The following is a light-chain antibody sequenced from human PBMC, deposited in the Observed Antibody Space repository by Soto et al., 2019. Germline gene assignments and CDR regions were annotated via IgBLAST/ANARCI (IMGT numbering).Light chain of an antibody. CDR1: TSDVGDYNY. J-gene: IGLJ2*01. Sequence: QSALTQPRSVSGSPGQSVAISCTGTTSDVGDYNYVSWYQQHPGKAPKLMIYDVSERPSGVPDRFSGSKSGNTASLTISGLQAEDEADYHCCSYAASSTLVFGGGTKLTVL. V-gene: IGLV2-11*01. CDR3: CSYAASSTLV. CDR2: DVS.